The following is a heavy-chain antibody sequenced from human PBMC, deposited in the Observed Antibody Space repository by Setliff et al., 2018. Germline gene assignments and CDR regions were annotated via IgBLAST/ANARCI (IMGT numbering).Heavy chain of an antibody. CDR1: GYTFTNYA. J-gene: IGHJ4*02. V-gene: IGHV1-18*01. Sequence: ASVKVSCKASGYTFTNYAITWVRQAPGQGLEWMGWISPYTANTFYAQKFQARVTMTTDTSTNTAYLEVRGLTSNDTAVYYCSRLVRYCTRTSCQRASGAEFWGQGTLVTVSS. D-gene: IGHD2-8*01. CDR2: ISPYTANT. CDR3: SRLVRYCTRTSCQRASGAEF.